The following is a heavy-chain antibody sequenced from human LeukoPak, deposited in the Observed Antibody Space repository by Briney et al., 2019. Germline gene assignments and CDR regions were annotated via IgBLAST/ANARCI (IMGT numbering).Heavy chain of an antibody. CDR1: GFTFSSFA. V-gene: IGHV3-23*01. Sequence: GGSLRLSCAASGFTFSSFAMSWVRQAPGKGLEWVSSISASDSSTYCADSVKGRFTISRDNSKNTLYLQMYSLRAEDTAIYYCAKGGNSGAYLAGMDYWGQGTLVTVSS. CDR3: AKGGNSGAYLAGMDY. D-gene: IGHD1-26*01. J-gene: IGHJ4*02. CDR2: ISASDSST.